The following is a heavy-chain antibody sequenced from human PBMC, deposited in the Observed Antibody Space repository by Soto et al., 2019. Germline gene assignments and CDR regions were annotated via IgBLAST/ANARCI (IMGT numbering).Heavy chain of an antibody. V-gene: IGHV3-74*01. CDR2: INSDGSST. Sequence: EVQLVESGGGLVQPGGSLRLSCAASGFTFSSYWMHWVRQAPGKGLVWVSRINSDGSSTSYADSVKGRFTISRDNAKNTLYLQMNSLGAEHTAVYYCAIVSSSSLVTNHEYWGQGTLVHGSS. D-gene: IGHD6-6*01. J-gene: IGHJ4*02. CDR1: GFTFSSYW. CDR3: AIVSSSSLVTNHEY.